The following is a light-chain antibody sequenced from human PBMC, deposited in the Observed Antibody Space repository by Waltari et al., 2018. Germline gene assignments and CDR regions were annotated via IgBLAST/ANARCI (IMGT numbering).Light chain of an antibody. J-gene: IGKJ3*01. Sequence: EIVLTQSPASLSLSPGDRATLSCRASQSVGSYLAWYQQKPGQAPRLLIYDASNRATGIPARFSGSGSGTDFTLTISSLEPEDFAVYYCQLRSNWPPLFTFGPGTNVDI. CDR1: QSVGSY. CDR3: QLRSNWPPLFT. CDR2: DAS. V-gene: IGKV3-11*01.